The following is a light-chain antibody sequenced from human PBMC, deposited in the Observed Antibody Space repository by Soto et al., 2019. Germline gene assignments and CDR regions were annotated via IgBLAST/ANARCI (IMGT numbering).Light chain of an antibody. V-gene: IGKV3D-20*01. CDR2: DAS. CDR3: QKYGSSPWT. CDR1: QYVSSSY. J-gene: IGKJ1*01. Sequence: EIVLTQSPATLSLSPGERATLSCGASQYVSSSYLAWYQQKPGLAPRLLIYDASTRATGIPDRFSGSGSGTDFTLTISRLEPEDFAVYYCQKYGSSPWTCGQGTKGDIK.